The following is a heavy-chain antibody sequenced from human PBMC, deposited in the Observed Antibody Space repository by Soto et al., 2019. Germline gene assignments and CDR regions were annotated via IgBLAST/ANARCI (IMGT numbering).Heavy chain of an antibody. CDR1: GYSFTDYS. CDR3: ARCHYQFFRVAH. J-gene: IGHJ4*01. D-gene: IGHD2-2*01. CDR2: INIVTGVT. V-gene: IGHV1-3*04. Sequence: GAAVKFSCKASGYSFTDYSIQWMRQAPGQRPEWVGWINIVTGVTQISQRFQGRVNLSRDTSATTAYMELDSLRYEDTAVYYCARCHYQFFRVAHWGQGTLVTVSS.